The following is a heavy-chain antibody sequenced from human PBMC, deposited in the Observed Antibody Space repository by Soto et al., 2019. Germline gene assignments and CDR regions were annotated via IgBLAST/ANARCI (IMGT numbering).Heavy chain of an antibody. CDR3: ARSAGWYAIHA. CDR1: GDSVSSPYY. Sequence: QVQLQESGPGLVKPSGTLSLTCAVSGDSVSSPYYWCWVRQPPGKGLEWIGEVFHTGTTSYNPSLRSRVTISMDKSLNQFSLDLSSVTAADTTVSYCARSAGWYAIHAWGPGTLVIVSS. J-gene: IGHJ5*02. CDR2: VFHTGTT. D-gene: IGHD6-19*01. V-gene: IGHV4-4*02.